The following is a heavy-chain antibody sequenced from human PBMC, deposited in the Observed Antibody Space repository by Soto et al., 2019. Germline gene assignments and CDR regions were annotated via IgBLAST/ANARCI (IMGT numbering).Heavy chain of an antibody. CDR3: ARVVHYYGSGSYFGPYFDY. V-gene: IGHV3-11*05. J-gene: IGHJ4*02. D-gene: IGHD3-10*01. Sequence: GGSLRLSCAASGFPFSDYYMSWIRQAPEKGLEWVSYISSRSSYTNYADSVKGRFTISRDNAKNSLYLQMNSLRAEDTAVFYCARVVHYYGSGSYFGPYFDYWGQGTLVTVSS. CDR1: GFPFSDYY. CDR2: ISSRSSYT.